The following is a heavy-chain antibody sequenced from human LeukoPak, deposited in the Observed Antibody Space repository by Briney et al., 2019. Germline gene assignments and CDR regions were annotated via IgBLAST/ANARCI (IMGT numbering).Heavy chain of an antibody. Sequence: PGGSLRLSCAASGFTFSSYSMNWVRQAPGKGLEWVSSISSSSSYIYYADSVKGRFTISRDNAKNSLYLQMNSLRAEDTAVYYCATGTPYSSGWYIFDYWGQGTLVTVSS. V-gene: IGHV3-21*01. J-gene: IGHJ4*02. D-gene: IGHD6-19*01. CDR2: ISSSSSYI. CDR3: ATGTPYSSGWYIFDY. CDR1: GFTFSSYS.